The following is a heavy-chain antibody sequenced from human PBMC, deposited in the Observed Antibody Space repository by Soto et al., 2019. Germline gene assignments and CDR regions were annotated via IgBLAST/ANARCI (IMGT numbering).Heavy chain of an antibody. CDR3: ARASVVRGAIWWFDP. CDR1: GGSVSSGAYY. CDR2: IYYGGST. V-gene: IGHV4-31*03. J-gene: IGHJ5*02. D-gene: IGHD3-10*01. Sequence: QVQLQESGPGLVKPSQTLSLTCTVSGGSVSSGAYYWSWIRQHPGKGLECIGYIYYGGSTYYNPSLESRVTISVDTSKNQFSLKLSSVTAADTAVYYCARASVVRGAIWWFDPWGQGTLVTVSS.